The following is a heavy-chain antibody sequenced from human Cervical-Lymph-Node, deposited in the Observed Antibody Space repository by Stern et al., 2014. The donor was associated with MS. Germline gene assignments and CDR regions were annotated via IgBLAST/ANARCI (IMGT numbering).Heavy chain of an antibody. CDR1: GFTFSSYG. D-gene: IGHD2-2*01. Sequence: MQLVESGGGVVQPGRSLRLSCAASGFTFSSYGMHWVRQAPGKGLEWVAVISYDGSNKYYADSVKGRFTISRDNSKNTLYLQMNSLRAEDTAVYYCAKDGRVPYGMDVWGQGTTVTVSS. V-gene: IGHV3-30*18. J-gene: IGHJ6*02. CDR3: AKDGRVPYGMDV. CDR2: ISYDGSNK.